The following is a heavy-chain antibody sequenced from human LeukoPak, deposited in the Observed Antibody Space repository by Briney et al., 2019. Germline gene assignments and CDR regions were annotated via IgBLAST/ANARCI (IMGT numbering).Heavy chain of an antibody. D-gene: IGHD3-10*01. Sequence: PSETLSLTCIVSGGSISGHYWSWIRQPPGKGLEWIGYIHYSGIIHYSPSLNSRVTVSVDTSKNQFSLELSSVTAADTAVYYCARAFGSGMRDAFDVWGQGTMVTVSS. CDR1: GGSISGHY. CDR3: ARAFGSGMRDAFDV. CDR2: IHYSGII. J-gene: IGHJ3*01. V-gene: IGHV4-59*08.